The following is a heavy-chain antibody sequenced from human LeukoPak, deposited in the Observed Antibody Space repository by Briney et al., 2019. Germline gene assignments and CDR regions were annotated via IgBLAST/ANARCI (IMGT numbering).Heavy chain of an antibody. CDR1: GFTFSSYA. J-gene: IGHJ4*02. CDR3: ARCDSSSWTNPDY. D-gene: IGHD6-13*01. CDR2: ISSSSSYI. V-gene: IGHV3-21*01. Sequence: PGGSLRLSCAASGFTFSSYAMSWVRQAPGKGLEWVSSISSSSSYIYYADTVKGRFPISRDNANNSLYLQMNSLRAEDTAVYYCARCDSSSWTNPDYWGQGTLVTVSS.